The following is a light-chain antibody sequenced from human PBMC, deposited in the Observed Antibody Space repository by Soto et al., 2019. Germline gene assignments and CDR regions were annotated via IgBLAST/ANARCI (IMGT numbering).Light chain of an antibody. CDR3: SSFAGSNTPYV. CDR2: EVS. V-gene: IGLV2-14*01. Sequence: QSALTQPASVSGSPGQSITISCTGTSSDVGNYKYVSWYQQHPGKAPKLMIYEVSNRPSGVSNRFSGSKSGNTASLTISGLQAEDETDYYCSSFAGSNTPYVFGTGTKV. J-gene: IGLJ1*01. CDR1: SSDVGNYKY.